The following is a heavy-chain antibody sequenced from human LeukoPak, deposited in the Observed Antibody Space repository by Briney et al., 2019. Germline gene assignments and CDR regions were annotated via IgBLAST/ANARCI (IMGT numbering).Heavy chain of an antibody. V-gene: IGHV3-11*01. CDR2: INIGGANT. CDR1: GFTFNDYY. CDR3: ATDGAGFDT. Sequence: GGSLRLSCAASGFTFNDYYMSWIRQAPGKGLEWLSYINIGGANTHCADSVKGRFTISRDNAKKSLYLEMNNLRAEDTAVYYCATDGAGFDTWGQGVLVTVSS. J-gene: IGHJ5*02.